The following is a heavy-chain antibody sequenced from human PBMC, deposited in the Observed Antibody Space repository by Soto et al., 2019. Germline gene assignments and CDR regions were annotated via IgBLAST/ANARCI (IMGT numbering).Heavy chain of an antibody. Sequence: QIQLVQSGPEVRQPGTSVKVSCKASGLTFRNFAVQWVRQARGQRTAWIGWIGFGSGNTNSSQKLQERVTLTRDTSTTDVSMELSRLGIEGTAVYYCAADSMQVVTSAGDYWGQGTRVTVSS. J-gene: IGHJ4*02. CDR2: IGFGSGNT. CDR1: GLTFRNFA. CDR3: AADSMQVVTSAGDY. D-gene: IGHD2-21*02. V-gene: IGHV1-58*01.